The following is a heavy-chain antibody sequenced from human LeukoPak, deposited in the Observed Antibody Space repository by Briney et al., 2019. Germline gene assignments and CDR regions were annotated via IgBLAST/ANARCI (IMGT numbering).Heavy chain of an antibody. CDR2: ISGSGGST. Sequence: PGGSLRLSCAASVYTFSSYAMSWVRQAPGGGLEWVSAISGSGGSTFYADSVEGRFTISRDNSENTLYLQMNSVSSEDTAVYKCAKAGKLWFRELPVDYWGQGTLVTVSS. D-gene: IGHD3-10*01. CDR1: VYTFSSYA. J-gene: IGHJ4*02. V-gene: IGHV3-23*01. CDR3: AKAGKLWFRELPVDY.